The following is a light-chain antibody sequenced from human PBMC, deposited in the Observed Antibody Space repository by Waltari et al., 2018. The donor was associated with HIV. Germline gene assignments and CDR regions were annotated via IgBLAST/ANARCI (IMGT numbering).Light chain of an antibody. V-gene: IGKV4-1*01. CDR3: QQRSNWPS. J-gene: IGKJ4*01. Sequence: DIVMTQSPDSLPVSLGERATINCKSSQSVLNSFNNKNYLAWYQLRPGQPPKKLIYWASTRESGVPDRFGGSGSETDFTLTINSLQAEDVAVYYCQQRSNWPSFGGGTKVEIK. CDR2: WAS. CDR1: QSVLNSFNNKNY.